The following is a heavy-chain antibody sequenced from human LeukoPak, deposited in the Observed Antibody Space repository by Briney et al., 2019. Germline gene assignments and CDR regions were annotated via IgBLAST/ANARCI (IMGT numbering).Heavy chain of an antibody. CDR2: IILIFGTA. J-gene: IGHJ4*02. Sequence: SVKVSCKASGGTFSSYAISWVRQAPGQGLEWMGGIILIFGTANYAQKFQGRVTITTDESTSTAYMELSSLRSEDTAVYYCATDPPGYSGYDLGYWGQGTLVTVSS. V-gene: IGHV1-69*05. CDR3: ATDPPGYSGYDLGY. D-gene: IGHD5-12*01. CDR1: GGTFSSYA.